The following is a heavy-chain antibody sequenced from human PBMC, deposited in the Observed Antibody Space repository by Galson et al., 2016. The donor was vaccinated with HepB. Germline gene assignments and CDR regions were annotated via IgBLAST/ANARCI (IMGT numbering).Heavy chain of an antibody. Sequence: SETLSLTCTVSGGSLTAYYWTWIRQPPGKGLEWVGYIFYTGSTNYNPSLKSRVTISLDTSKNQFSLNLSSVSAADTAVYYCARAFMGARPVWFDPWGQGTPVTVSP. V-gene: IGHV4-59*01. CDR2: IFYTGST. D-gene: IGHD6-6*01. CDR3: ARAFMGARPVWFDP. CDR1: GGSLTAYY. J-gene: IGHJ5*02.